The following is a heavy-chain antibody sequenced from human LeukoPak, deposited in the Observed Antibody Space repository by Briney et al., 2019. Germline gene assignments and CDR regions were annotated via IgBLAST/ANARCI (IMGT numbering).Heavy chain of an antibody. CDR1: GGSISSYY. CDR2: IYYSGST. Sequence: SETLSLTCTVSGGSISSYYWSRIRQPPGKGLEWIGYIYYSGSTNYNPSLKSRVTISVDTSKNQFSLRLSSVTAADTAVYYCARGIAAAHWFDPWGQGTLVTVSS. CDR3: ARGIAAAHWFDP. V-gene: IGHV4-59*01. J-gene: IGHJ5*02. D-gene: IGHD6-13*01.